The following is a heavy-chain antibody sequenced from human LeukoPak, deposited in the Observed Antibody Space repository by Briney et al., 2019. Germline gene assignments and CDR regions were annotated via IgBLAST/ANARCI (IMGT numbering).Heavy chain of an antibody. CDR2: IFNSGST. CDR3: ARRRGDSSNFDY. CDR1: GGSISSSSYY. Sequence: SETLSLTCTVSGGSISSSSYYWVWIRQPPGKGLEWIGNIFNSGSTYYNPSLKSRVTISLDTSKNQFSLKVSSVTAVDTAVYYCARRRGDSSNFDYWGQGTRVTVSS. V-gene: IGHV4-39*01. D-gene: IGHD6-13*01. J-gene: IGHJ4*02.